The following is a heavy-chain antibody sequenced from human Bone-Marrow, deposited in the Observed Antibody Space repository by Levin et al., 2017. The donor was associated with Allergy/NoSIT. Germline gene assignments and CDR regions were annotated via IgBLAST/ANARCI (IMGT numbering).Heavy chain of an antibody. CDR3: ARDSLPAYGGNFDY. J-gene: IGHJ4*02. Sequence: GESLKISCAASGFTFSSYGMHWVRQAPGKGLEWVAVIWYDGSNKYYADSVKGRFTISRDNSKNTLYLQMNSLRAEDTAVYYCARDSLPAYGGNFDYWGQGTLVTVSS. CDR2: IWYDGSNK. V-gene: IGHV3-33*01. D-gene: IGHD2-15*01. CDR1: GFTFSSYG.